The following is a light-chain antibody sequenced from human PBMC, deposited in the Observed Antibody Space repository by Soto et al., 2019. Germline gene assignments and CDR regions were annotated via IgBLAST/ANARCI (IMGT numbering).Light chain of an antibody. Sequence: AIQLTQSPSSLSASVGDRVTITCRASQGISSALAWYQQKPGKAPKLLIYDASSLESGVPSRFSGSGSGTDFTLTISSLQPEDFATYYCQQFNSYPSFGQGNKLEIK. CDR2: DAS. CDR1: QGISSA. V-gene: IGKV1-13*02. J-gene: IGKJ2*01. CDR3: QQFNSYPS.